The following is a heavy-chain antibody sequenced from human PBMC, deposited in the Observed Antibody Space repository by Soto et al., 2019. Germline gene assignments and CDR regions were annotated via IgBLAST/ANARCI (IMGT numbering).Heavy chain of an antibody. CDR3: ASGIQLWLRRINNGYSG. CDR2: IIPMFGTA. J-gene: IGHJ4*02. D-gene: IGHD5-18*01. CDR1: GGTFSTYA. Sequence: QVQLVQSGAEVKKPESSVKVSCKAPGGTFSTYAISWVRQAPGQGLEWMGGIIPMFGTANYAQRFQDRVTIPADESTNTVYMELSSLRSEDTAVYFCASGIQLWLRRINNGYSGCGQGTLVTVSS. V-gene: IGHV1-69*12.